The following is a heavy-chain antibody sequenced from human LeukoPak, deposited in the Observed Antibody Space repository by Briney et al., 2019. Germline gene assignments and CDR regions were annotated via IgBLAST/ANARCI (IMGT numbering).Heavy chain of an antibody. V-gene: IGHV3-30*18. Sequence: PGGSLRLSCAASGFTFSSYGTHWVRQAPGKGLEWVAVISYDGINKYYADSVKGRFTISRDNSKSTLYLQMNNLRAEDTAVFYCAKSLYGDYAPRNYGMDVWGQGTTVTVSS. CDR1: GFTFSSYG. CDR3: AKSLYGDYAPRNYGMDV. D-gene: IGHD4-17*01. CDR2: ISYDGINK. J-gene: IGHJ6*02.